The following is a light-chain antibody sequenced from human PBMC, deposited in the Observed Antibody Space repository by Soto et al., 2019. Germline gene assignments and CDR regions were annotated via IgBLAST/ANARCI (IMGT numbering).Light chain of an antibody. Sequence: EIVMTQSLPTLSVSPGERATLSCRASQSVSSNLAWYQQKPGQAPRLLIYGASTRATGIPARLSGSESGTEFTLTISSLQSEDFAVYYCQHYNNWPPWTFGQGTRVEIK. J-gene: IGKJ1*01. V-gene: IGKV3-15*01. CDR1: QSVSSN. CDR2: GAS. CDR3: QHYNNWPPWT.